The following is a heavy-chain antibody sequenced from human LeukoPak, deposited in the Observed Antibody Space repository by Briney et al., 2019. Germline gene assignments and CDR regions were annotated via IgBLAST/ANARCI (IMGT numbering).Heavy chain of an antibody. CDR1: GFTFSSFE. D-gene: IGHD3-3*01. CDR2: ISSRGSTI. Sequence: PGGSLRLSCAASGFTFSSFEMNWVRQAPGKGLEWVSYISSRGSTIYYADSVKGRLTISRDNARNSLYLHMNSLRAEDTAVYYCARSYYDFWSGYYQILFDYWGQGTLVTVSS. J-gene: IGHJ4*02. CDR3: ARSYYDFWSGYYQILFDY. V-gene: IGHV3-48*03.